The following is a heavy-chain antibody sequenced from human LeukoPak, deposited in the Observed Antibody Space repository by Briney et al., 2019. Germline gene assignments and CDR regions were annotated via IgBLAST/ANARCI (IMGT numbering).Heavy chain of an antibody. CDR3: AKVTYGSGTYGAFDY. CDR1: GFTFSSFA. D-gene: IGHD3-10*01. J-gene: IGHJ4*02. V-gene: IGHV3-23*01. CDR2: INFSGGTT. Sequence: GGSLRLSCAASGFTFSSFAMSWVRQAPGKGLEWVSAINFSGGTTYYADSVKGRFTISRDNFKNTLYLQMNGLRAEDTAVYYCAKVTYGSGTYGAFDYWGQGTLVTVSS.